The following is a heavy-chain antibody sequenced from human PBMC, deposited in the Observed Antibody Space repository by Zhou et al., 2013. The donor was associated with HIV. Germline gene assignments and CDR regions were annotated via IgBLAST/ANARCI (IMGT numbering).Heavy chain of an antibody. J-gene: IGHJ5*02. CDR3: ARARGATVLPALGNNWFDP. CDR2: ISVFNGNT. D-gene: IGHD2-2*01. CDR1: GYNFTTYG. Sequence: QVQLVQSGAEVKTPGASVKVSCKTSGYNFTTYGISWVRQAPGQGLEWIGWISVFNGNTHYAQRVQDRVILTTDTSTSTAYMELRSLTLDDTAVYYCARARGATVLPALGNNWFDPGAREPWSPSPQ. V-gene: IGHV1-18*01.